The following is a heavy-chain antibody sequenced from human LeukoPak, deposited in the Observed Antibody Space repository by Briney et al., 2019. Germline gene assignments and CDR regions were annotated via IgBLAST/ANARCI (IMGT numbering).Heavy chain of an antibody. J-gene: IGHJ4*02. Sequence: PGGSLRLSCAASGFTFSSFAMHWVRQAPGKGLEWVAVLWYDGSNKLYGDSVRGRFTISRGNTKNTLYLQMNSLRAEDTAVYYCVKDRTGSWSFDYWGQGTLVTVSS. CDR2: LWYDGSNK. V-gene: IGHV3-30*02. CDR3: VKDRTGSWSFDY. CDR1: GFTFSSFA. D-gene: IGHD6-13*01.